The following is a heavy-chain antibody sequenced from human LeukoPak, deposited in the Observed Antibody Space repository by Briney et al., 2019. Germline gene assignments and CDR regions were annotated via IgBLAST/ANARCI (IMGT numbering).Heavy chain of an antibody. CDR1: GGSISSSSYY. V-gene: IGHV4-39*01. Sequence: SETLSLTCTVSGGSISSSSYYWGWIRQPPGKGLEWIGSIYYSGSTYYNPSLKSRVTISVDTSKNQFSLKLSSATAADTAVYYCARQTLLWFGELLSPPDYWGQGTLVTVSS. CDR2: IYYSGST. CDR3: ARQTLLWFGELLSPPDY. J-gene: IGHJ4*02. D-gene: IGHD3-10*01.